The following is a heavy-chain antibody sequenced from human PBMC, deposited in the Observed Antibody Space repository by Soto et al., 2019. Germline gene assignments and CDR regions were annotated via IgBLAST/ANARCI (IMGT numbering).Heavy chain of an antibody. V-gene: IGHV1-24*01. Sequence: ASVKVSCKVSGYTLTELSMHWVRQAPGKGLEWMGGFDPEDGETIYAQKFQGRVTMTEDTSTNTAYMELSSLRSEDTAVYYCAADGRITIFGVVITYYGMDVWGQGTAVTVSS. D-gene: IGHD3-3*01. J-gene: IGHJ6*02. CDR3: AADGRITIFGVVITYYGMDV. CDR2: FDPEDGET. CDR1: GYTLTELS.